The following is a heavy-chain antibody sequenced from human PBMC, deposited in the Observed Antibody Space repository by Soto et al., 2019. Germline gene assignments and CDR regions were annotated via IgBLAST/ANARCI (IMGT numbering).Heavy chain of an antibody. J-gene: IGHJ5*02. Sequence: QVQLQQWGAGLLKPSETLSLTCAVYGGSFSGYYWSWIRQPPGKGLEWIGEINHSGSTNYNPSLKSRVTISVDTYKNQFSLKLSSVTAADTAVYYCASLGYCSGGSCYNWFDPWGQGTLVTVSS. CDR2: INHSGST. V-gene: IGHV4-34*01. CDR3: ASLGYCSGGSCYNWFDP. D-gene: IGHD2-15*01. CDR1: GGSFSGYY.